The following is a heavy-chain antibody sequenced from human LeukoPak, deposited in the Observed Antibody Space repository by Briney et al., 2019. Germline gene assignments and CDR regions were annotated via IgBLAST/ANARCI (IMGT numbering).Heavy chain of an antibody. CDR2: IYYSGST. J-gene: IGHJ4*02. D-gene: IGHD3-22*01. CDR3: ASGTWGFYDTTVGVY. Sequence: SETLSLTCTVSGGSISSYYWSWIRQPPGKGLEWIGYIYYSGSTNYNPSLKSRVTISVDTSKNQFSLKLSSVTAADTAVYYCASGTWGFYDTTVGVYWGQGTLVTVSS. V-gene: IGHV4-59*01. CDR1: GGSISSYY.